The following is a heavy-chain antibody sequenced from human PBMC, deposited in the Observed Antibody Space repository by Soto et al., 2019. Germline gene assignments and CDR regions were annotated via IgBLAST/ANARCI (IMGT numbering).Heavy chain of an antibody. V-gene: IGHV3-23*01. CDR1: GFTFSSYA. CDR2: ISGSGGST. CDR3: AKDGTITMIVVVITFFDY. D-gene: IGHD3-22*01. Sequence: EVQLLESGGGLAQPGGSLRLSCAASGFTFSSYAMSWVRQAPGKGLEWVSAISGSGGSTYYADSVKGRFTISRDNSKNTLYLQMNSLRAEDTAVYYCAKDGTITMIVVVITFFDYWGQGTLVTVSS. J-gene: IGHJ4*02.